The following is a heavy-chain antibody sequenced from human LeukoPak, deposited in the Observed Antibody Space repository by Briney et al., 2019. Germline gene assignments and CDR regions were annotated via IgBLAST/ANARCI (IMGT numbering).Heavy chain of an antibody. J-gene: IGHJ4*02. Sequence: PSETLSLTCTVSGGSINNYYWSWIRQPPGKGLEWIAYIYETGHTGCNPSLKTRVTISLDTSKNQFSLKLNPVTAADAAVYYCARHFLRGGFDSWGQGTLVAVSS. CDR3: ARHFLRGGFDS. CDR2: IYETGHT. CDR1: GGSINNYY. V-gene: IGHV4-59*08. D-gene: IGHD5-12*01.